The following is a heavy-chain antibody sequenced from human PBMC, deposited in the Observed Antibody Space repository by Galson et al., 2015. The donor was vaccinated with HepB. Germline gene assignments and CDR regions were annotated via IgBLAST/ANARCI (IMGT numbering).Heavy chain of an antibody. J-gene: IGHJ4*02. V-gene: IGHV5-51*01. Sequence: QSGAEVKKPGESLKISCKGSGYNFTNSWIAWVRQMPGKGLDWMGIINPGDTDTRYSPSFQGLVSISADKSISTAYLQWSSLKASDTAMYYCARQPYFYDPSGYYLSGFYYYFDSWGQGTLVTVSS. CDR3: ARQPYFYDPSGYYLSGFYYYFDS. CDR2: INPGDTDT. D-gene: IGHD3-22*01. CDR1: GYNFTNSW.